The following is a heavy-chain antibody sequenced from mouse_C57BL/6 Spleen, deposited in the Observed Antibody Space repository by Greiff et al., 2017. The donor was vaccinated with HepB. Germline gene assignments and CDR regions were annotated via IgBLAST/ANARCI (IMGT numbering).Heavy chain of an antibody. V-gene: IGHV5-4*01. CDR1: GFTFSSYA. J-gene: IGHJ2*01. CDR3: ARETVTTVGGFDY. Sequence: EVQRVESGGGLVKTGGSLKLSCAASGFTFSSYAMSWVRQTPEKRLEWVATISDGGSYTYYPDNVKGRFTISRDNAKNNLYLQMSHLKSEDTAMYYCARETVTTVGGFDYWGQGTTLTVSS. D-gene: IGHD1-1*01. CDR2: ISDGGSYT.